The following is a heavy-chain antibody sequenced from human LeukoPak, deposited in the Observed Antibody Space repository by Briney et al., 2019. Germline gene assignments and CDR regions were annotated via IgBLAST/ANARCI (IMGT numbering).Heavy chain of an antibody. V-gene: IGHV4-59*01. CDR2: IYYSGST. CDR3: ARALLRFDNWFDP. Sequence: PSETLSLTCAVYGGSFSSYYWSWIRQPPGKGLEWIGYIYYSGSTNYNPSLKSRVTISVDTSKNQFSLKLSSVTAADTAVYYCARALLRFDNWFDPWGQGTLVTVSS. D-gene: IGHD3-3*01. CDR1: GGSFSSYY. J-gene: IGHJ5*02.